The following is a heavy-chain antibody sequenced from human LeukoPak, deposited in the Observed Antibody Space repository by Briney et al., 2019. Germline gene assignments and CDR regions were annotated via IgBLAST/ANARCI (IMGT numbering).Heavy chain of an antibody. Sequence: GGSLRLSCAASGFAFSSYCMSWVRQAPGKGLEWVANINKDESEKYYVDSVKGRFTISRDNAKNSLYLQMNSLRAEDTAVYYCARCRTTVTAMPGYWGQGTLVTVSS. CDR3: ARCRTTVTAMPGY. J-gene: IGHJ4*02. CDR2: INKDESEK. D-gene: IGHD4-17*01. CDR1: GFAFSSYC. V-gene: IGHV3-7*03.